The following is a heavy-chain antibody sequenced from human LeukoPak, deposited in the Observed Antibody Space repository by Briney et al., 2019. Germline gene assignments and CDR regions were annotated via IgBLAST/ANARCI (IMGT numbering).Heavy chain of an antibody. CDR3: ARSYDSSGYYYADY. V-gene: IGHV3-30-3*01. J-gene: IGHJ4*02. CDR1: GFTFSSYA. Sequence: PGRSLRLSCAASGFTFSSYAMHWVRQAPGKGLEWVAVISYDGSNKYYADSVKGRFTISRDNSKNTPYLQMNSLRAEDTAVYYCARSYDSSGYYYADYWGQGTLVTVSS. D-gene: IGHD3-22*01. CDR2: ISYDGSNK.